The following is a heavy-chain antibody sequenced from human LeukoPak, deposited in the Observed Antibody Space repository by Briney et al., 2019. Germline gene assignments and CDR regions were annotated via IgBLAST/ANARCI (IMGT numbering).Heavy chain of an antibody. CDR2: ISGSGDNT. CDR3: AKGSGINHYHWIDP. Sequence: GGSLRLSCTASGFTFSTSAMSWVRQAPGKGLEWVSSISGSGDNTYYAESVKGRFTISRDNSKNTLYLQLDSLRAEDTALYYCAKGSGINHYHWIDPWGQGTLVTVSS. D-gene: IGHD1-14*01. V-gene: IGHV3-23*01. J-gene: IGHJ5*02. CDR1: GFTFSTSA.